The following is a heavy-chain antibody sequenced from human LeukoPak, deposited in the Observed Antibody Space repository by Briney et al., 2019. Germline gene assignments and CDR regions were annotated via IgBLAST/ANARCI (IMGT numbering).Heavy chain of an antibody. CDR2: ISSGSNYI. D-gene: IGHD4-17*01. J-gene: IGHJ4*02. CDR1: GFTFSSYT. CDR3: ARDLYGDYAFDY. Sequence: GGSLRLSCAASGFTFSSYTMNWVRQAPGKGLEWVSSISSGSNYIYYADSVKGRFTISRDSAKNSLYLQMNSLRAEDIAVYYCARDLYGDYAFDYWGQGTLVTVSS. V-gene: IGHV3-21*03.